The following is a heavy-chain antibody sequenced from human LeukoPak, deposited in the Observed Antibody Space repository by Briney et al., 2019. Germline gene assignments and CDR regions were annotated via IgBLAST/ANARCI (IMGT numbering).Heavy chain of an antibody. CDR3: ASHKGF. V-gene: IGHV4-59*01. CDR1: GGSISNNY. J-gene: IGHJ4*02. Sequence: PSETLSLTSTVSGGSISNNYWSWFRQPPGKGLEWIGYIYYSGSTNYNPSLKSRVTISVDTSKSQFSLKLSSVTAADTAVYYCASHKGFWGQGTLVTVSS. CDR2: IYYSGST.